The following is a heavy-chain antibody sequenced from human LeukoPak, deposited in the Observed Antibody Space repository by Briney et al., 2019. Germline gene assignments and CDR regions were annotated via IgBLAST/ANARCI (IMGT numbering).Heavy chain of an antibody. J-gene: IGHJ3*01. CDR2: MNPNSGNT. V-gene: IGHV1-8*03. Sequence: ASVKVSCKASGRTFISYDINWVRQATGQGLEWMAYMNPNSGNTGYAQTFQGRVTITWNTSINTAYMELSSLRSDDTALYYCAREGFDVWGQGTVVTVSS. CDR1: GRTFISYD. CDR3: AREGFDV.